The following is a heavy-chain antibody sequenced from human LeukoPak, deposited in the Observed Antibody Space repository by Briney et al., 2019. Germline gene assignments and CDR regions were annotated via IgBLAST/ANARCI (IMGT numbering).Heavy chain of an antibody. V-gene: IGHV4-30-4*01. D-gene: IGHD3-22*01. J-gene: IGHJ4*02. CDR1: GGSISSGDYY. Sequence: SETLSLTCTVSGGSISSGDYYWSWIRQPPGKGLEWIGYIYYSGSTYYNPSLKSRVTISVDTSKNQFPLKLSSVTAADTAVYYCARENYYDSSGYSDYWGQGTLVTVSS. CDR2: IYYSGST. CDR3: ARENYYDSSGYSDY.